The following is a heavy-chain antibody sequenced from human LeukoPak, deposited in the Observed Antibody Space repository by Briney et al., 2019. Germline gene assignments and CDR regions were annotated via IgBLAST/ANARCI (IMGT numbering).Heavy chain of an antibody. CDR1: GFIFSNYA. J-gene: IGHJ4*02. V-gene: IGHV3-23*01. Sequence: GGSLRLSCVASGFIFSNYAMSWVRQAPGKGLEWVSAISGSDDNTYYADSVRGRFTISRDNSKNTLYLQMNSLRAEDTAIYFCAKSRSGVSSCYNYWGQGTLVTVSS. CDR2: ISGSDDNT. CDR3: AKSRSGVSSCYNY. D-gene: IGHD2-15*01.